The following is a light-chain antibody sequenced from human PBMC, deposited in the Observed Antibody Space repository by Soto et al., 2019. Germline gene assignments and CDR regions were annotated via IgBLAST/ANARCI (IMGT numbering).Light chain of an antibody. CDR3: QQDKSSSHT. CDR1: QSISSS. CDR2: KAS. J-gene: IGKJ2*01. V-gene: IGKV1-5*03. Sequence: DIQVTQSPSTLSASVGDRVTITCRASQSISSSLAWYQQKPGEAPNLLIYKASSIESGVPSRFSGSGSGTEFTLTISSLQHDDFASYYCQQDKSSSHTFGQGTKLEIK.